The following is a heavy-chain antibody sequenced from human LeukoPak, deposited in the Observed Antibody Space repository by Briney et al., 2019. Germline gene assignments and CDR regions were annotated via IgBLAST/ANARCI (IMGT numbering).Heavy chain of an antibody. CDR1: GFTFSSYA. D-gene: IGHD2-21*01. CDR3: ARASSSCGGDCYQGYFDY. CDR2: ISYDGSNK. Sequence: GRSLRLSCAASGFTFSSYAMHWVRQAPGKGLEWVAVISYDGSNKYYADSVKGRFTISRDNSKNTLYLQMNSLRAEDTAVYYCARASSSCGGDCYQGYFDYWGQGTLVTVSS. J-gene: IGHJ4*02. V-gene: IGHV3-30-3*01.